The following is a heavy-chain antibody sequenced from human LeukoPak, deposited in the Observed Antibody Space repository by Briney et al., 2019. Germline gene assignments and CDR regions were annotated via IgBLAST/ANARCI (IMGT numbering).Heavy chain of an antibody. CDR3: ARTYGDKELDY. Sequence: KPGESLKISCKGSGYSFTSYWIGWVRQMPGKGLEWMGIIYPHDSDMRYSPAFQGQVTISADKSINTSYLQWSSLKASDTAMYYCARTYGDKELDYWGQGTLVTVSS. CDR1: GYSFTSYW. V-gene: IGHV5-51*01. J-gene: IGHJ4*02. D-gene: IGHD4-17*01. CDR2: IYPHDSDM.